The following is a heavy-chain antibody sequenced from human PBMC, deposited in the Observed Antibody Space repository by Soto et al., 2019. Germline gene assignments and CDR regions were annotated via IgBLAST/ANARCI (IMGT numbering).Heavy chain of an antibody. Sequence: SETLSLTCAVSDGSLNGYYWTWIRQPPGKGLEWIGEVNHSGATNYDPALKSRVTISLDTSKNQISLKVTSLTAADTAGYYCARRDGTRTNCLPGIDPWGRGTLVTVSS. V-gene: IGHV4-34*01. CDR2: VNHSGAT. J-gene: IGHJ5*02. CDR1: DGSLNGYY. D-gene: IGHD1-1*01. CDR3: ARRDGTRTNCLPGIDP.